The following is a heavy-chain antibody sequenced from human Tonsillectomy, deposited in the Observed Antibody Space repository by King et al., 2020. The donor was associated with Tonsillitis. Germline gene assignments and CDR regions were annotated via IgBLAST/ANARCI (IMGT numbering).Heavy chain of an antibody. CDR3: ARGGSGSYLDQIDY. J-gene: IGHJ4*02. V-gene: IGHV3-20*04. CDR1: GFTFGDYG. CDR2: IKWNGGST. Sequence: VQLVESGGGVVRPGGSLRLSCAASGFTFGDYGMSWVRQAPGKGLEWVSGIKWNGGSTGYADYVKGRFTISRGNAKKSLYLQMNSMRAQDTAFYYCARGGSGSYLDQIDYWGQGTLVTVSS. D-gene: IGHD1-26*01.